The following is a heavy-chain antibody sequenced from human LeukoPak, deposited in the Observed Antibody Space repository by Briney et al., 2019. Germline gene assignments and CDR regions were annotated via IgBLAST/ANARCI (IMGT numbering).Heavy chain of an antibody. D-gene: IGHD3-10*01. CDR2: ISSSSSYI. CDR3: ARDRGAITTPYYFDY. V-gene: IGHV3-21*01. Sequence: PGGSLRLSCAASGFTFSSYSMNWVRQAPGKGLEWVSSISSSSSYIYYADSVKGRFTISRDNAKNSLYLQMNSLRAEDTAVYYCARDRGAITTPYYFDYWGQGTLVTVSS. J-gene: IGHJ4*02. CDR1: GFTFSSYS.